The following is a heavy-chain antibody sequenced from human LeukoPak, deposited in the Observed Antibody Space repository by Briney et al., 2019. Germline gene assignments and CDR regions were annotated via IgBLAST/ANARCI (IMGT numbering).Heavy chain of an antibody. J-gene: IGHJ6*02. Sequence: ASVKVSCKASGGTFSSYAISWVRQAPGQGLEWMGRIIPIFGIANYAQKFQGRVTITADKSTSTAYIELSSLRSEDTAVYYCASGYRYGGSAYYYYGMDAWGQGTTVTVSS. V-gene: IGHV1-69*04. D-gene: IGHD5-18*01. CDR3: ASGYRYGGSAYYYYGMDA. CDR1: GGTFSSYA. CDR2: IIPIFGIA.